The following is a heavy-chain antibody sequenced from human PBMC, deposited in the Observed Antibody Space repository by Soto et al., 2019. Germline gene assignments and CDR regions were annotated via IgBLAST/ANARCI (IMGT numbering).Heavy chain of an antibody. CDR2: AYFSGGNT. CDR3: AYGSSSAWLDY. J-gene: IGHJ4*02. V-gene: IGHV4-39*01. D-gene: IGHD6-25*01. CDR1: GDSMRGYHFY. Sequence: PSETLSLTCSVSGDSMRGYHFYWGWIRQAPGKGLEWIGSAYFSGGNTYYSPSLKRRVSLSVATSKNEFSLRLTSLTAADTAVYFCAYGSSSAWLDYWGQGTLVTVSS.